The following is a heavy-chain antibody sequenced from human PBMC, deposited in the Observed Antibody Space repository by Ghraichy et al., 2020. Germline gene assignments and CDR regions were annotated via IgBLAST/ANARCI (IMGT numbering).Heavy chain of an antibody. CDR1: GGSISSSSFL. J-gene: IGHJ5*02. CDR2: VDYSGST. V-gene: IGHV4-39*07. CDR3: GRYSRSAGWFDP. D-gene: IGHD3-22*01. Sequence: TLSLTCTVSGGSISSSSFLWGWIRQPPGKGLEWIGSVDYSGSTYYTESLKSRVTISEDTSKNQVSLKLSSVTAADTAVYYCGRYSRSAGWFDPWGQGTLVTVSS.